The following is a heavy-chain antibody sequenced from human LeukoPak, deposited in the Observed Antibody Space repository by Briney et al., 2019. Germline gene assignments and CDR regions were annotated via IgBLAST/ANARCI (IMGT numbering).Heavy chain of an antibody. V-gene: IGHV3-30*02. CDR3: AKDRRVYSHGSADY. CDR2: IRYDGSNK. D-gene: IGHD5-18*01. Sequence: GGSLRLSCAASGFTFSSYGMHWVRQAPGKGLEWVAFIRYDGSNKYYADSVKGRFTISRDNSKNTLYLQMNSLRAEDTAVYYCAKDRRVYSHGSADYWGQGTLVTVSS. CDR1: GFTFSSYG. J-gene: IGHJ4*02.